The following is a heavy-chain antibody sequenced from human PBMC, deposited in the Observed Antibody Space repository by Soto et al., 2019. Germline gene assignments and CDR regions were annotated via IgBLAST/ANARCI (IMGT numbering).Heavy chain of an antibody. Sequence: QVQLVQSGAEVKKPGSSVKVSCKASGGTFSSYTISWVRQAPGQGLEWMGRIIPILGIANYAQKFQGRVTITADKSTSTAYMELSSLRSEDTAVYYCARDNRGIVVVTKNRFDPWGQGTLVTVSS. CDR2: IIPILGIA. CDR3: ARDNRGIVVVTKNRFDP. J-gene: IGHJ5*02. V-gene: IGHV1-69*08. CDR1: GGTFSSYT. D-gene: IGHD3-22*01.